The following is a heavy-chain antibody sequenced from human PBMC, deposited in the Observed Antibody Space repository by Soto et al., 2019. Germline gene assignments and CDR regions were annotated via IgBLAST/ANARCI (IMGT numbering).Heavy chain of an antibody. CDR1: GFSLSTSGMC. CDR3: PRIAFRYLSGRRYHSYMDV. Sequence: SGPTLVNPTQTLRLTCTFSGFSLSTSGMCVSWIRQPPGKALEWLARIDWDDDKYYSTSLKTRLTISKDTSKNEVVLTMTNMDPVDTAPSYCPRIAFRYLSGRRYHSYMDVCGKGPSLTVSS. V-gene: IGHV2-70*11. J-gene: IGHJ6*03. CDR2: IDWDDDK. D-gene: IGHD3-10*01.